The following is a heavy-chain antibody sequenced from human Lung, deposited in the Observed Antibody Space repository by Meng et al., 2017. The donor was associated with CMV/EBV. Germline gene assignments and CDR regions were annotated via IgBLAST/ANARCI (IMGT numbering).Heavy chain of an antibody. CDR3: ARTRFFDWLLYPFDY. CDR2: ISSSGSTI. CDR1: GFTFSSYE. J-gene: IGHJ4*02. D-gene: IGHD3-9*01. V-gene: IGHV3-48*03. Sequence: GESLKISCAASGFTFSSYEMNWVRQAPGKGLEWVSCISSSGSTIYYADSVKGRFTISRDNAKNSLYLQMNSLRAEDTAVYYCARTRFFDWLLYPFDYWGQGTXVTVAS.